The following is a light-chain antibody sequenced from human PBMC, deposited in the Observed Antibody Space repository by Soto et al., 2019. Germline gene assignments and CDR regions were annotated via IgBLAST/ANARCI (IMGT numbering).Light chain of an antibody. CDR1: QCVDSKD. J-gene: IGKJ1*01. Sequence: EIVLTQSPGTLSLSPGERATLSCRASQCVDSKDLAWYQHKPGQAPRILIFAASSRATGIPDRFSGSGSGTDFTLTISSLEPGDFAVYYCQQYGYPSWTFGQGTKVEIK. CDR2: AAS. CDR3: QQYGYPSWT. V-gene: IGKV3-20*01.